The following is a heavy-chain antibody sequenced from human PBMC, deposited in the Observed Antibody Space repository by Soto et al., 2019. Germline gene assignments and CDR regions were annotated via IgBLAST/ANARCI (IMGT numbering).Heavy chain of an antibody. V-gene: IGHV3-30*14. D-gene: IGHD3-10*01. CDR2: ISYDGSNK. J-gene: IGHJ1*01. CDR3: ARDMVRGLYPEYFQH. Sequence: PGGSLRLSCAASGFTFSNYAMHWVRQAPGKGPEWVAVISYDGSNKYYADSVKGRFTISRDNSKNTLYLQMNSLRAEDTAVYYCARDMVRGLYPEYFQHWGQGTLVTVSS. CDR1: GFTFSNYA.